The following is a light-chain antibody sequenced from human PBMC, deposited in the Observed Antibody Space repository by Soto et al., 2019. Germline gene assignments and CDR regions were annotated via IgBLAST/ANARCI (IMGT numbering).Light chain of an antibody. V-gene: IGKV3-15*01. CDR1: QAISDN. CDR3: QHYNSYSEA. CDR2: DAS. Sequence: EIVLTQSPGTLSLSPGERATLSCWASQAISDNLAWYQHKPGQPPRLLIYDASTRATGIPSRFSGSGSGTEFTLTISSLQPDDFATYYCQHYNSYSEAFGQGTKVDIK. J-gene: IGKJ1*01.